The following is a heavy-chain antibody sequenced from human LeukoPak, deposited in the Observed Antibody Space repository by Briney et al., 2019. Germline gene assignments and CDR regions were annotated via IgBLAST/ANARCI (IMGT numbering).Heavy chain of an antibody. Sequence: PGGSLRLSCATFGFTFSSYAMSWVRQAPGKGLEWVSAISGSGGSTYYADSVKGRFTISRDNSKNTLYLQMNSLRAEDTAVYYCAKYYYDFWSGQMYYFDYWGQGTLVTVSS. J-gene: IGHJ4*02. CDR3: AKYYYDFWSGQMYYFDY. CDR2: ISGSGGST. CDR1: GFTFSSYA. V-gene: IGHV3-23*01. D-gene: IGHD3-3*01.